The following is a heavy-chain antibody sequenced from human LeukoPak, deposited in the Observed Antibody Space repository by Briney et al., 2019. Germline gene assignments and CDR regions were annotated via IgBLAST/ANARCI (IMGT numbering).Heavy chain of an antibody. CDR3: ASRGQGFLEWLSSGYMDV. Sequence: SETLSLTCAVYGGSFSGYYWSWIRQPPGKGLEWIGEINHSGNTNYNPSLKSRVSISLDTSKNQFSLKLSSVTAEDTAVYYCASRGQGFLEWLSSGYMDVWGKGTTVTVSS. V-gene: IGHV4-34*01. CDR1: GGSFSGYY. J-gene: IGHJ6*03. CDR2: INHSGNT. D-gene: IGHD3-3*01.